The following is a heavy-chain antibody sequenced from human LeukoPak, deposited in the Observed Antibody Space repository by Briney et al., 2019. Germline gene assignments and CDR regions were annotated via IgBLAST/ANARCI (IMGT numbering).Heavy chain of an antibody. J-gene: IGHJ4*02. CDR2: INPNSGGT. CDR1: GYTFTGYY. V-gene: IGHV1-2*02. D-gene: IGHD6-13*01. CDR3: ARRFLGRAAGTDSYDY. Sequence: ASVKVSCKASGYTFTGYYMHWVRQAPGQGLEWMGWINPNSGGTNYAQKFQGRVTMTRDTSISTAYMELSSLRSEDTAVYYCARRFLGRAAGTDSYDYWGQGTLVTVSS.